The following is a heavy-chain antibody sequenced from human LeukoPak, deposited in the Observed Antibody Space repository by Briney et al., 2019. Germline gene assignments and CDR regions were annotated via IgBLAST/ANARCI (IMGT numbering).Heavy chain of an antibody. V-gene: IGHV4-39*07. J-gene: IGHJ6*03. CDR3: ARAVGYSSSWYLEFDYYYYMDV. CDR2: IYYSGST. Sequence: SETLSLTCTVSGGSISSSSYYWGWIRQPPGKGLEWIGSIYYSGSTYYNPSLKSRVTISVDTSKNRFSLKLSSVTAADTAVYYCARAVGYSSSWYLEFDYYYYMDVWGKGTTVTVSS. D-gene: IGHD6-13*01. CDR1: GGSISSSSYY.